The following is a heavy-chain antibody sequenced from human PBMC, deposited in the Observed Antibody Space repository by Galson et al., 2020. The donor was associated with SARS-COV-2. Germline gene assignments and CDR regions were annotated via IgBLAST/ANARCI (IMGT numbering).Heavy chain of an antibody. CDR1: GGPISSSSYY. D-gene: IGHD3-22*01. Sequence: SETLSLTCTVSGGPISSSSYYWGWIRQPPGRGLEWLGIVYYSGGTHYTPSLKSRITMSIDTSKSQFSLRLSSVSATDTAMYYCTRLSYDTREFDYWGQGTLVTVSS. CDR3: TRLSYDTREFDY. CDR2: VYYSGGT. J-gene: IGHJ4*02. V-gene: IGHV4-39*01.